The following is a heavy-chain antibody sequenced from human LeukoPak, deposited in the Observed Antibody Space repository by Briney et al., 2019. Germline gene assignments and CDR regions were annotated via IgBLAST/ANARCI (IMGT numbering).Heavy chain of an antibody. CDR1: GFTFSSYW. J-gene: IGHJ4*02. Sequence: GGSLRLSCAASGFTFSSYWMHWVRQAPGKGLVWVSRINTDGSSPTYVDSVKGRFTISRDNAKNTLYLQINSLRAEDTAVYYCARGRVTSSWYYFHYWGQGALVTVSS. V-gene: IGHV3-74*01. D-gene: IGHD6-13*01. CDR3: ARGRVTSSWYYFHY. CDR2: INTDGSSP.